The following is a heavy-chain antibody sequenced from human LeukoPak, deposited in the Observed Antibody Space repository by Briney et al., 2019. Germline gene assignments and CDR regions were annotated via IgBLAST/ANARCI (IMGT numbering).Heavy chain of an antibody. CDR1: QFTFSGYY. J-gene: IGHJ4*02. D-gene: IGHD4-17*01. V-gene: IGHV3-11*01. CDR2: ISSSGSTT. Sequence: GGSLRLSCAASQFTFSGYYMSWIRQAPGKGLEWVSYISSSGSTTYYADSVKGRFTISRDNAKNSLYLQMNSLRAEDTAVYYCAAYGDYEGSSDYWGQGTLVTVSS. CDR3: AAYGDYEGSSDY.